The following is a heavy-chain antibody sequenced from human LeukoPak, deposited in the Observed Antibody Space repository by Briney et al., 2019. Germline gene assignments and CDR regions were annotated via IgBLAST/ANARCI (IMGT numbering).Heavy chain of an antibody. Sequence: SVKVSCKASGDTFSSYAISWLRQAPGQGLEWMGGIIPILGTTNYAQKFQGRVTITADESTSTLYMELRSLRSEDTAIYYCARDDYYDSSAYRENPFDVWGQGTMVTVSP. V-gene: IGHV1-69*01. CDR1: GDTFSSYA. CDR3: ARDDYYDSSAYRENPFDV. D-gene: IGHD3-22*01. J-gene: IGHJ3*01. CDR2: IIPILGTT.